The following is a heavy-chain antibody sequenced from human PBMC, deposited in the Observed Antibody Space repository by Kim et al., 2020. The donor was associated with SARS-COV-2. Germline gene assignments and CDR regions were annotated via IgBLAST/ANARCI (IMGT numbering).Heavy chain of an antibody. V-gene: IGHV3-11*03. D-gene: IGHD3-22*01. CDR2: IDGSSTHI. Sequence: GGSLRLFCTASRFAFSDHYMPWVRQAPGKGLEWISCIDGSSTHIYYADSVKGRFTISRDNARNSLYLQMNNLRGDDTAVYYCARYMVYPDSGSSGAYDKWGQGTEVTVSS. J-gene: IGHJ4*02. CDR3: ARYMVYPDSGSSGAYDK. CDR1: RFAFSDHY.